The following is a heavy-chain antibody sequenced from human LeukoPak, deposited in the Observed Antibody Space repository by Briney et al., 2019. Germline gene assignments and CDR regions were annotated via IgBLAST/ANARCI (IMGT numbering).Heavy chain of an antibody. CDR2: IIPIFGTA. CDR1: GGTFSSYA. Sequence: ASVKVSCKASGGTFSSYAISWVRQAPGQGLEWMGGIIPIFGTANYAQKFQGRVTITADESTSTAYMELSSLRSEDTAVYYCARPHAYSSGWYYFGYWGQGTLVTVSS. CDR3: ARPHAYSSGWYYFGY. D-gene: IGHD6-19*01. J-gene: IGHJ4*02. V-gene: IGHV1-69*13.